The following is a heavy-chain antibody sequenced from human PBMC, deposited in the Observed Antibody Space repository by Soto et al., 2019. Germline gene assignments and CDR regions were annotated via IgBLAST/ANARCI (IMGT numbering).Heavy chain of an antibody. J-gene: IGHJ4*02. Sequence: ASVKVSCKVSGYTLTELSMHWVRQAPGKGLEWMGGFDPEDGETIYAQKFQGRVTITRDTSASTAYMELSSLRSEDTAVYYCARSRLHDGYSYGPYYFDYWGQGTLVTVSS. CDR2: FDPEDGET. D-gene: IGHD5-18*01. V-gene: IGHV1-24*01. CDR1: GYTLTELS. CDR3: ARSRLHDGYSYGPYYFDY.